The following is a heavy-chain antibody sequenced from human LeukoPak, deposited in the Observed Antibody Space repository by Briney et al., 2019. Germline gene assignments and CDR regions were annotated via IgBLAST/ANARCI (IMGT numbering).Heavy chain of an antibody. CDR2: IYYSGST. J-gene: IGHJ3*02. D-gene: IGHD1-26*01. CDR1: GGSISSSSYY. Sequence: SETLSLTCTVSGGSISSSSYYWGWIRQPPGKGLEWIGSIYYSGSTYYNPSLKSRVTISIDTSKNQFSLKLSSVTAADTAVYYCARQMGDLKVLAADDAFDIWGQGTMVTVSS. V-gene: IGHV4-39*01. CDR3: ARQMGDLKVLAADDAFDI.